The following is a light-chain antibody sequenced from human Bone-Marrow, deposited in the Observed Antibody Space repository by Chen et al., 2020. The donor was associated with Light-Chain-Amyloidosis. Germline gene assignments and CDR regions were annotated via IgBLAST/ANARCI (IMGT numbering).Light chain of an antibody. CDR2: EDD. J-gene: IGLJ3*02. Sequence: NFMLTQPHSVSESPGKTVIISCTRSSGSIATNYVHWYQHRPGSSPTTLIYEDDQRPSGVPDRFSGSIDRSSNSASLTISGLKTEDEADYYCQSYQGSSQGVFGGGTKLPVL. CDR3: QSYQGSSQGV. V-gene: IGLV6-57*01. CDR1: SGSIATNY.